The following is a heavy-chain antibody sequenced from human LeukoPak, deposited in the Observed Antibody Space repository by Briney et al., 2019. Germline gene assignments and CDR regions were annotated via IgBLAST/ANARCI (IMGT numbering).Heavy chain of an antibody. CDR3: ARGNYDDSYAYGGDFDS. D-gene: IGHD3-16*01. CDR1: GGSISSFY. J-gene: IGHJ4*02. V-gene: IGHV4-59*01. Sequence: SKTLSLTRSVSGGSISSFYWNWIRQPPGKGLEWIGYMSNSGSTNYNPSPKSRLTISVDTSKNHLSLRLSSVTAADTAVYYCARGNYDDSYAYGGDFDSWGQGTLVTVSS. CDR2: MSNSGST.